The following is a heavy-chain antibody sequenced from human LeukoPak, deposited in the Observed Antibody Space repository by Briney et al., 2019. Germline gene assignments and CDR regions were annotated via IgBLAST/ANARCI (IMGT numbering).Heavy chain of an antibody. J-gene: IGHJ6*02. CDR1: GGSISSSSYY. CDR2: IYYSGST. D-gene: IGHD3-9*01. CDR3: ARRGADYDILTGYFSDSNYYYGMDV. Sequence: MSSETLSLTCTVSGGSISSSSYYWGWIRQPPGKGLEWIGSIYYSGSTYYNPSLKSRVTISVDTSKNQFSLKLSSVTAADTAVYYCARRGADYDILTGYFSDSNYYYGMDVWGQGTTVTVSS. V-gene: IGHV4-39*01.